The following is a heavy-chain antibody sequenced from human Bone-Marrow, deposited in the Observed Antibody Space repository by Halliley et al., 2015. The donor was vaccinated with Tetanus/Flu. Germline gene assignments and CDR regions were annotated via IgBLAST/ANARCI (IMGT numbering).Heavy chain of an antibody. J-gene: IGHJ4*02. V-gene: IGHV3-21*01. CDR2: ITSSSSYL. CDR3: SRSLVDTTGDY. Sequence: LEWVASITSSSSYLWYADSVKGRFTISRDDARNSVYLQMNSLRAEDTAMYYCSRSLVDTTGDYWGQGNLVTVSS. D-gene: IGHD2-8*02.